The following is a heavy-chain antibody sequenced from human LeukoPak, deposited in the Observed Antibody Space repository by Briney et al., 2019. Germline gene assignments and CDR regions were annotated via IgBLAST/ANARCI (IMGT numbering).Heavy chain of an antibody. CDR2: IKSDGSST. Sequence: PGGSLRLSCAASGFTFGTYWMNWVRQAPGKGLVWVSRIKSDGSSTSHADSVKGRFTISRDNAQNTLYLQMNSLRAEDTAVYYCARENGGYTYGYVPYYNGMDVWGQGTTVTVSS. J-gene: IGHJ6*02. CDR3: ARENGGYTYGYVPYYNGMDV. D-gene: IGHD5-18*01. V-gene: IGHV3-74*01. CDR1: GFTFGTYW.